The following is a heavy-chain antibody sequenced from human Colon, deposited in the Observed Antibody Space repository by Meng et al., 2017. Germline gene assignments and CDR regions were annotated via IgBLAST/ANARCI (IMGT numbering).Heavy chain of an antibody. Sequence: ASVKVPCKASGYTFTNYDINWVRQATGQGLEWMGWMNPKSGKTGYAQKFQGRVTITRDTSIGTAYMELSTVTSEDTAVYYCARAGSGYYDSHFDSWGQGTLVTVSS. CDR3: ARAGSGYYDSHFDS. V-gene: IGHV1-8*03. J-gene: IGHJ4*02. CDR1: GYTFTNYD. CDR2: MNPKSGKT. D-gene: IGHD3-22*01.